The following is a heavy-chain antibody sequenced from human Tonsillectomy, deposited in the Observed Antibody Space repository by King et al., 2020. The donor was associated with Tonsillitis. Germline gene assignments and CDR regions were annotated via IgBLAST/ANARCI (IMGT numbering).Heavy chain of an antibody. CDR2: INTNTGNP. J-gene: IGHJ4*02. Sequence: QLVQSGSELKKPGASVKVSCKASGYTFTSYAMNWVRQAPGQGLEWMGCINTNTGNPTYAQGFNGRFVFSLDTSVSTAYLQISGLEAEDTAVYYCASGELVSCWDNYFDYWGQGTLVTVSS. CDR1: GYTFTSYA. CDR3: ASGELVSCWDNYFDY. D-gene: IGHD6-19*01. V-gene: IGHV7-4-1*02.